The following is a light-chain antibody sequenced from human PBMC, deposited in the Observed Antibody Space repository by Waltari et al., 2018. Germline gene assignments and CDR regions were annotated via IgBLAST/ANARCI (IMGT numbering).Light chain of an antibody. CDR3: ATWDDRMNGHWV. J-gene: IGLJ3*02. CDR1: SSNIGDNV. V-gene: IGLV1-44*01. CDR2: RND. Sequence: QSVLTQSPSASGTPGQRVTISCSGSSSNIGDNVVNWYQQLPGKAPKLLIYRNDQRPSGVPDRFSASKSGTSASLAISGLQSEDEADYYYATWDDRMNGHWVFGGGTKVTVL.